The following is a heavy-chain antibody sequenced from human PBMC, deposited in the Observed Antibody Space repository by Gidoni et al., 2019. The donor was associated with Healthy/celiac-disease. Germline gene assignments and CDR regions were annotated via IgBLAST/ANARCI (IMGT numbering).Heavy chain of an antibody. V-gene: IGHV2-26*01. CDR2: IFSNDEK. Sequence: QVTLKESGPVLVKPTENLTLTCTVSGLSLSTARMGVSWIRQPPGKAMEWLAHIFSNDEKSYSTSLKSRLTISKDTSKSQVVLTMTNIDPVDTATYDCARISYPTIFGVVHYGMDVWGQGTTVTVSS. CDR3: ARISYPTIFGVVHYGMDV. CDR1: GLSLSTARMG. J-gene: IGHJ6*02. D-gene: IGHD3-3*01.